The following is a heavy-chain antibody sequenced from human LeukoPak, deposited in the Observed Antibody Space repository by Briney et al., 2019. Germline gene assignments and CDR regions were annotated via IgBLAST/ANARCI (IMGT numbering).Heavy chain of an antibody. CDR3: AGTDYDFMTGAISFDY. D-gene: IGHD3-9*01. CDR1: DGYISGFY. V-gene: IGHV4-4*09. J-gene: IGHJ4*02. Sequence: SETLSLICTVSDGYISGFYWSWIRQTPEMRLEWIGYIHNSGRIKYSPSLKSRATMSMDRSKNQFSLSLSSVTAADTAVYFCAGTDYDFMTGAISFDYWGQGIRVTVSS. CDR2: IHNSGRI.